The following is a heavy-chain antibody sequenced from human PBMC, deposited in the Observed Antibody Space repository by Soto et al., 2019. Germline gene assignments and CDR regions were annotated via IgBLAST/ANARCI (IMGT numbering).Heavy chain of an antibody. D-gene: IGHD5-18*01. CDR3: ARLPYSYVSLYFFDF. Sequence: WCSMRLCCAASGVTFSNSAVSWVRQYPGRGLEWVASISDRGGSTKYADSVNGRFTISRDNSRNTLFLQMDTLRAEDTAVYYCARLPYSYVSLYFFDFWGQGTLVTVSS. V-gene: IGHV3-23*01. J-gene: IGHJ4*02. CDR1: GVTFSNSA. CDR2: ISDRGGST.